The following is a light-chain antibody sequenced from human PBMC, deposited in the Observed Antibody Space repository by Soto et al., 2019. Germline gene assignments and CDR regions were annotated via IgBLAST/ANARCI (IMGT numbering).Light chain of an antibody. CDR2: DAT. Sequence: DIQMTQSPSTLSASLGDRVTITCRASQSINTWLAWYQQKPGKAPKLLIFDATSLESGVPSRFSGSGSGTEFTPTISRLQPDDFATYYCQVAETFGQATKLEI. CDR1: QSINTW. J-gene: IGKJ2*01. V-gene: IGKV1-5*01. CDR3: QVAET.